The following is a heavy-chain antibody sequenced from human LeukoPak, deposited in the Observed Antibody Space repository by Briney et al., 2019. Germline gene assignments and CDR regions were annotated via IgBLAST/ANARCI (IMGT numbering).Heavy chain of an antibody. J-gene: IGHJ4*02. D-gene: IGHD1-1*01. V-gene: IGHV3-7*03. Sequence: GGSLRLSCAASGFTFSSYWMNWVRQAPGKGLEWVANIKQDGSEIYYVDSVKGRFSISRDNAKNSLYLQMNSLRAEDTAVYYCATSRTFDYWGQGTLVTVSS. CDR2: IKQDGSEI. CDR1: GFTFSSYW. CDR3: ATSRTFDY.